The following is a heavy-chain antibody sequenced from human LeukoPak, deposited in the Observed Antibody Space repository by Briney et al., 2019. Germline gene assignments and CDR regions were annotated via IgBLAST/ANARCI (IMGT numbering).Heavy chain of an antibody. Sequence: ASVKVSCKASGYTFTGYYMHWVRQAPGQGLEWMGWINPNSGGTDYAQKFQGRVTMTRDTSISTAYMELSGLRSDDTAVYYCARVGDCSSTSCYVIDPWGQGTLSPSPQ. V-gene: IGHV1-2*02. CDR1: GYTFTGYY. CDR3: ARVGDCSSTSCYVIDP. J-gene: IGHJ5*02. CDR2: INPNSGGT. D-gene: IGHD2-2*01.